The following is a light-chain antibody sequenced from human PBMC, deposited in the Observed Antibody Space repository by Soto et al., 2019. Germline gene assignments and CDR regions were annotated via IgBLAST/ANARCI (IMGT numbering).Light chain of an antibody. CDR2: EVS. Sequence: QSALTQPPSVSGSPGQSVTISCTGTSTDFVSYNRVSWYQQPPGTAPKLMIYEVSKRPSGVPDRFSGSKSGNTAYLTISGLQVEDEAEYFCFSFTTTSTHVFGTGTKLTVL. CDR1: STDFVSYNR. CDR3: FSFTTTSTHV. V-gene: IGLV2-18*02. J-gene: IGLJ1*01.